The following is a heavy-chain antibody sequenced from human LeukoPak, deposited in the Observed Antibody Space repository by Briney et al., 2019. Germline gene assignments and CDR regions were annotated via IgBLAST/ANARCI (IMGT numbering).Heavy chain of an antibody. V-gene: IGHV3-30*04. D-gene: IGHD5-12*01. CDR3: ARGTVANFDY. Sequence: GGSLRLSCAASGFTFSSYAMHWVRQPPGKGLEWVAVISYDGSNKYYADSVKGRFTTSRDNSKNSLYLQMNSLRAEDTAVYYCARGTVANFDYWGQGTLVTVSS. J-gene: IGHJ4*02. CDR2: ISYDGSNK. CDR1: GFTFSSYA.